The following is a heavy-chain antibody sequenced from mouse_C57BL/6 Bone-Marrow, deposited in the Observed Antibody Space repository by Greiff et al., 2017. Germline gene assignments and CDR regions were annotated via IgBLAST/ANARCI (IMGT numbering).Heavy chain of an antibody. CDR2: INPYNGGT. CDR1: GYTFTDYY. J-gene: IGHJ3*01. Sequence: EVQLQQSGPVLVKPGASVKMSCKASGYTFTDYYMNWVKQSHGKSLEWIGVINPYNGGTSYNQKFKGKATLTVDKSSSTAYMELNSLTSADSAVYYCARRWDEAWFAYWGQGTLVTVSA. V-gene: IGHV1-19*01. D-gene: IGHD4-1*01. CDR3: ARRWDEAWFAY.